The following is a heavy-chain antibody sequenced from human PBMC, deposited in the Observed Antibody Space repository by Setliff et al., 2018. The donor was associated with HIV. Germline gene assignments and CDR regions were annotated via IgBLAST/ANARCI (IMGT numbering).Heavy chain of an antibody. J-gene: IGHJ5*02. D-gene: IGHD4-4*01. CDR1: GGTFSSYA. Sequence: SVKVSCKASGGTFSSYAISWVRQAPGQGLEWMGGIIPIFGTANYAQKFQGRVTITADESTSTAYMELSSLRSEDTAVYYCTREMGRTVSTSGWFDPWGQGTLVTVSS. V-gene: IGHV1-69*13. CDR2: IIPIFGTA. CDR3: TREMGRTVSTSGWFDP.